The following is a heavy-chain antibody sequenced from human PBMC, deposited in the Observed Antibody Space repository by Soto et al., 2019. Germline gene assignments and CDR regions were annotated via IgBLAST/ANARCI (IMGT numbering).Heavy chain of an antibody. Sequence: QVQLVQSGAEVKKPGASVKVSCKASGYNFTRNAIHWVRQAPGQRLEWIGKIDAGNGNTKYSQKFQGRVTITRDTSASAAYMELSTLGSEDTSIYYCARSETDYSTFDYWGQGTLVTVSS. CDR3: ARSETDYSTFDY. D-gene: IGHD3-9*01. V-gene: IGHV1-3*01. CDR2: IDAGNGNT. CDR1: GYNFTRNA. J-gene: IGHJ4*02.